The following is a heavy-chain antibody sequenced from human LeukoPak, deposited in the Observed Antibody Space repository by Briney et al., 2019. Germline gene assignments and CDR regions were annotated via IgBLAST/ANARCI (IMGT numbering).Heavy chain of an antibody. J-gene: IGHJ4*02. CDR3: ARTIEMATIGYFDY. V-gene: IGHV3-7*01. CDR2: IKQDGSEK. D-gene: IGHD5-24*01. CDR1: GFTFSSYW. Sequence: GGSLRLSCAASGFTFSSYWMSWVRQAPGKGLEWVANIKQDGSEKYYVDPVKGRFTISRDNAKNSLYLQMNSLRAEDTAVYYCARTIEMATIGYFDYWGQGTLVTVSS.